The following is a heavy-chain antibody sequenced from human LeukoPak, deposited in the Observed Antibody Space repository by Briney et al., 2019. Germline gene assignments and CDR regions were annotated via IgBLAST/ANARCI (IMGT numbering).Heavy chain of an antibody. J-gene: IGHJ4*02. V-gene: IGHV3-30*02. CDR3: AKEGGGRTFDY. CDR1: GFNFGYYA. Sequence: TGGSLRLSYAASGFNFGYYAMHWVRQAPGKGLDWVAFIRYDGGDTYYADSVRGRFTVSRDNSKNTLYLQMNSLTAEDTALYYCAKEGGGRTFDYWGQGTLVTVSS. CDR2: IRYDGGDT. D-gene: IGHD4-23*01.